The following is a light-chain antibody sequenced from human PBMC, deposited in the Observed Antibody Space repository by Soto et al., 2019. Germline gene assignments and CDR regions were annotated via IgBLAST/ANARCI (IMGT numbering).Light chain of an antibody. V-gene: IGLV6-57*03. CDR2: EDN. Sequence: NFMLTQPNSVSESPGKTVTISCTRSSGSIASNYVQWYQQRPGSAPTTVIYEDNQRPSGVPDRFSGSFDSSSNSASLTISGLKTEDEADYYCQSYDSSNSWVFGGGTKLTVL. CDR3: QSYDSSNSWV. CDR1: SGSIASNY. J-gene: IGLJ3*02.